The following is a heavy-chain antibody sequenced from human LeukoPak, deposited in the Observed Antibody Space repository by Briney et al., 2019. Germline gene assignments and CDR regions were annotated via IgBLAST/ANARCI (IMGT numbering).Heavy chain of an antibody. CDR1: GFTFSSYE. CDR3: ARGPYASGTYGRRGWVHYMDV. D-gene: IGHD3-10*01. V-gene: IGHV3-48*03. J-gene: IGHJ6*03. Sequence: GGSLRLSCAASGFTFSSYEMNWVRQAPGKGLEWASYISSSGSTIYYADSVKGRFTISRDNAKNSLYPQMNSLRAEDTAVYYCARGPYASGTYGRRGWVHYMDVWGKGTTVTISS. CDR2: ISSSGSTI.